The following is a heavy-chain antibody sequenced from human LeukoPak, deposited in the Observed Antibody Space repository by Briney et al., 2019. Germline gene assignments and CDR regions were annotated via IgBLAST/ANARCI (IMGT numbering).Heavy chain of an antibody. Sequence: GGSLRLSCAASGFTFDDYDMGWVRQAPGKGLEWVSGINWNGGSTGYADSVKGRFTISRDNAKSSLYLQMNSLRAEDTALYYCAGVFYGSGSTPYYDYWGQGTLVTVSS. V-gene: IGHV3-20*04. CDR3: AGVFYGSGSTPYYDY. D-gene: IGHD3-10*01. J-gene: IGHJ4*02. CDR1: GFTFDDYD. CDR2: INWNGGST.